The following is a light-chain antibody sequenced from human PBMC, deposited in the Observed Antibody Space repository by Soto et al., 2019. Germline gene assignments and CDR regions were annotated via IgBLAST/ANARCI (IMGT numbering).Light chain of an antibody. CDR3: AAWDASLSACV. CDR1: DSNIGSNS. V-gene: IGLV1-47*02. CDR2: YNN. J-gene: IGLJ1*01. Sequence: QSVLTQPPSASGTAGQVVTISCSGGDSNIGSNSVYWYQHLPRMAPKPLIYYNNQRPSGVPDRFSGSRSGTSASLAIVGLRSEDEDVYYCAAWDASLSACVFGNGTKVTVL.